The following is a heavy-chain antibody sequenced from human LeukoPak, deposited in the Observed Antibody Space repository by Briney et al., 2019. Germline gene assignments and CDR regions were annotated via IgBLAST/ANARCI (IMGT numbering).Heavy chain of an antibody. V-gene: IGHV1-2*02. CDR2: INPNSGGT. D-gene: IGHD5-24*01. CDR3: ARGRDGYNYNWFDP. Sequence: GASVKLSCKASGYTFTGYYMHWVRQAPGQGLEWMGWINPNSGGTNYAQKFQGRVTMTRDTSISTAYMELSRLRSDDTAVYYCARGRDGYNYNWFDPWGQGTLVTVSS. J-gene: IGHJ5*02. CDR1: GYTFTGYY.